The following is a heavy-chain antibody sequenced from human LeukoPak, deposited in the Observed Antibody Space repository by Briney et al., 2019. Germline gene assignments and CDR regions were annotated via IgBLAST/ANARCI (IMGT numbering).Heavy chain of an antibody. Sequence: SETLXXTXXVSGGSISSYXXXXIXQXAGKGXXXXXXXXTSGSTNYNPSLKSRVTISVDTSKNQFSLKLSSVTAADTAVYYCARDTLTGNVNSGSYEGYWGQGTLVTVSS. D-gene: IGHD1-26*01. CDR2: XXTSGST. J-gene: IGHJ4*02. V-gene: IGHV4-4*07. CDR3: ARDTLTGNVNSGSYEGY. CDR1: GGSISSYX.